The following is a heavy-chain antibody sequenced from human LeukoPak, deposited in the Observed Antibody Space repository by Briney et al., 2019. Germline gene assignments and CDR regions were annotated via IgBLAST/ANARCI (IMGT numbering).Heavy chain of an antibody. J-gene: IGHJ6*02. CDR1: GFTFSSYW. CDR3: ARYTGSWYPYYYYGMDV. CDR2: IKQDGSEK. V-gene: IGHV3-7*01. Sequence: GGSLRLSCAASGFTFSSYWMSWVRQAPGKGLEWVANIKQDGSEKYYVDSVKGRFTISRDNARNSLYLQMNSLRAEDTAVYYCARYTGSWYPYYYYGMDVWGQGTTVTVSS. D-gene: IGHD6-13*01.